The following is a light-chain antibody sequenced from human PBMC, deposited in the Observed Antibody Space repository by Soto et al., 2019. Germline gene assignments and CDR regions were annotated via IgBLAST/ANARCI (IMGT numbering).Light chain of an antibody. CDR3: QQYNSYSVT. CDR2: KAS. V-gene: IGKV1-5*03. Sequence: DIQMTQSPSTLSASVGDRVTITCRASQSISSWLAWYQQKPGKVPKLLIYKASSLESGVPSRFSGSGSGTEFTLTISSLQRDDFATYYCQQYNSYSVTFGQGTKVDIK. J-gene: IGKJ1*01. CDR1: QSISSW.